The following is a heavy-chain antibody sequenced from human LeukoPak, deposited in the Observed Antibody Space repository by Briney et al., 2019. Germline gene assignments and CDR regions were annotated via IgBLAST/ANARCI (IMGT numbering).Heavy chain of an antibody. CDR1: GFTFSDYY. V-gene: IGHV3-11*01. J-gene: IGHJ5*02. CDR2: ISSSGSTI. CDR3: ASGREQQLVSLWFDP. D-gene: IGHD6-13*01. Sequence: GGSLRLSCAASGFTFSDYYMSWIRQAPGKGLEWVSYISSSGSTIYYADSVKGRFTISRDNAKNSLYLQMNSLRAEDTAVYYCASGREQQLVSLWFDPWGQGTLVTVSS.